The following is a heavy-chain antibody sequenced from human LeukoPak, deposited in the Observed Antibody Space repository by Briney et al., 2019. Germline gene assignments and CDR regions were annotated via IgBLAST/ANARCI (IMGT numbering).Heavy chain of an antibody. CDR2: IIPIFGTE. V-gene: IGHV1-69*13. CDR3: ARDVVEDSSEGN. D-gene: IGHD6-19*01. CDR1: GGTFSSYA. J-gene: IGHJ4*02. Sequence: SVKVSCKASGGTFSSYAISWVRQAPGQGLEWMGGIIPIFGTENYAQKFQGRVTITADESTSTAYMELSSLRSEDTAVYYCARDVVEDSSEGNWGQGTLVTVSS.